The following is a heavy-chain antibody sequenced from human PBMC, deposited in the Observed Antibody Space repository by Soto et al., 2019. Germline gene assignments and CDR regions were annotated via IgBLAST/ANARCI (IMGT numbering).Heavy chain of an antibody. D-gene: IGHD3-22*01. Sequence: GGSLILSCAASGFTFRNAWMSWVRQAPGRGLEWVGRIKSKADGGTTDYAAPVQGRFSISRDDSKNTLYLQMNSLKTEDTAVYYCLLNYYDTSGSYPYYFDYWGQGTLVTVSS. CDR2: IKSKADGGTT. V-gene: IGHV3-15*01. CDR1: GFTFRNAW. CDR3: LLNYYDTSGSYPYYFDY. J-gene: IGHJ4*02.